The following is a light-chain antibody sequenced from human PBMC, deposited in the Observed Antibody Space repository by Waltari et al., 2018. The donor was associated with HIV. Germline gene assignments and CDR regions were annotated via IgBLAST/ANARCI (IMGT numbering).Light chain of an antibody. J-gene: IGKJ2*01. CDR1: QTLVFTDGDTY. CDR3: MQVRFWPHT. V-gene: IGKV2-30*01. Sequence: DVFMTQSPLSLTVNVGQSDSISCQSTQTLVFTDGDTYLFWFRQKPGKSQRRLIYKVSHRDSAVPARFSGSGSATDFTLKISSVEAEDVAIYFCMQVRFWPHTFGQGTKLEIK. CDR2: KVS.